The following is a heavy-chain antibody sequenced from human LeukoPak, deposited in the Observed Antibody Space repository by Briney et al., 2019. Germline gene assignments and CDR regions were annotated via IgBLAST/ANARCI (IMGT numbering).Heavy chain of an antibody. D-gene: IGHD6-19*01. CDR1: GFTFGDYA. Sequence: GGSLRLSCTASGFTFGDYAMSWFRQAPGKGLEWVGFIRSKAYGETTDYAASVKGRFTISKDDSKSIAYLQMNSLKTEDTAVYYCTREGSGWYDYWGQGTLVTVSS. CDR3: TREGSGWYDY. V-gene: IGHV3-49*03. CDR2: IRSKAYGETT. J-gene: IGHJ4*02.